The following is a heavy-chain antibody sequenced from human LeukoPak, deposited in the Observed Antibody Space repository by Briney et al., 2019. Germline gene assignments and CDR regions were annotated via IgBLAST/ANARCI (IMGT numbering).Heavy chain of an antibody. CDR3: ARDPYDEYYDY. CDR1: GFTVSSNY. CDR2: IYSGGST. Sequence: PGGSLRLSCAASGFTVSSNYMSWVRQAPGKGLEWVSVIYSGGSTYYADSVKGRFTISRDNSKNTLYLQMSSLRAEDTAVYYCARDPYDEYYDYWGQGTLVTVSS. J-gene: IGHJ4*02. V-gene: IGHV3-66*01. D-gene: IGHD3-3*01.